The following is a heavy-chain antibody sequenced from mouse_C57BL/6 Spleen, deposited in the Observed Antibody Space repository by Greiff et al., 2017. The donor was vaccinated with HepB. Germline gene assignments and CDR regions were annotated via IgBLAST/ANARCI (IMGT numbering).Heavy chain of an antibody. V-gene: IGHV5-17*01. CDR1: GFTFSDYG. D-gene: IGHD5-2*01. CDR3: ARPEYSDYFDY. CDR2: ISSGSSTI. J-gene: IGHJ2*01. Sequence: DVMLVESGGGLVKPGGSLKLSCAASGFTFSDYGMHWVRQAPEKGLEWVAYISSGSSTIYYADTVKGRFTISRDNAKNTLFLQMTSLRSEDTAMYYCARPEYSDYFDYWGQGTTLTVSS.